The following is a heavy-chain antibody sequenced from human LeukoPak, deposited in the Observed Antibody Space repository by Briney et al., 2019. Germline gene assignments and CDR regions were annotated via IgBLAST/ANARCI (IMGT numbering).Heavy chain of an antibody. CDR1: GGSISSYY. CDR2: IYYSGST. J-gene: IGHJ4*02. Sequence: SETLSLTCTVSGGSISSYYWSWIRQPPGKGLGWIGYIYYSGSTNYNPSLKSRVTISVDTSKNQFSLKLSSVTAADTAVYYCARGIGGSYDYWGQGTLVTVSS. D-gene: IGHD1-26*01. V-gene: IGHV4-59*01. CDR3: ARGIGGSYDY.